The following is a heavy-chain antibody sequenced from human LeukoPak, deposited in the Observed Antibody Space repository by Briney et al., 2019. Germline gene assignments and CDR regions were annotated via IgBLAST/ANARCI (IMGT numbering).Heavy chain of an antibody. V-gene: IGHV3-20*04. Sequence: TGGSLRLSCAASGFTFDDYGMSWVRQAPGKGLEWVSGINWNGGSTGYADSVKGRFTISRDKAKNSLYLQMNSLRAEDTALYYCARVVGRNWFDPWGQGTLVTVSS. CDR1: GFTFDDYG. J-gene: IGHJ5*02. CDR2: INWNGGST. CDR3: ARVVGRNWFDP. D-gene: IGHD2-2*01.